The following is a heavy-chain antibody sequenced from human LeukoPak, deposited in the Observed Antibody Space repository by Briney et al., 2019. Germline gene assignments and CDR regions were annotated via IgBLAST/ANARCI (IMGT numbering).Heavy chain of an antibody. V-gene: IGHV4-4*09. J-gene: IGHJ6*03. CDR1: GGSISSYY. CDR3: ARQAARPNYYYYYYMDA. CDR2: IYTSGST. D-gene: IGHD6-6*01. Sequence: PSETLSLTCTVSGGSISSYYWSWIRQPPGKGLEWIGYIYTSGSTNYNPSLKSRVTISVDTSKNQFSLKLSSVTAADTAVYYCARQAARPNYYYYYYMDAWGEGTTVTASS.